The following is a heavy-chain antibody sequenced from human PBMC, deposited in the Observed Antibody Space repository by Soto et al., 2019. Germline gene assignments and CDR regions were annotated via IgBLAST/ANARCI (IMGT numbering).Heavy chain of an antibody. CDR1: GGSISSYY. V-gene: IGHV4-59*08. CDR3: ARHQRGSYYDILTGRPPHFYY. CDR2: IYYSGST. D-gene: IGHD3-9*01. Sequence: SETLSLTCTVSGGSISSYYWSWIRQPPGKGLEWIGYIYYSGSTNYNPSLTSRGTISVDTSKNQFSLTLSSVTAADTAVYYCARHQRGSYYDILTGRPPHFYYWGQGTPVTVAS. J-gene: IGHJ4*02.